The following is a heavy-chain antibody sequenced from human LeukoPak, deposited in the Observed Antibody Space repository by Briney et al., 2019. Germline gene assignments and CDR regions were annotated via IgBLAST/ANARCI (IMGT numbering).Heavy chain of an antibody. V-gene: IGHV1-69*06. J-gene: IGHJ4*02. CDR1: GGTFSSYA. CDR3: ARGYGDYEGGGY. D-gene: IGHD4-17*01. CDR2: IIPIFGTA. Sequence: SVKVSCKASGGTFSSYAISWVRQAPGQGLEWMGRIIPIFGTANYAQKFQGRVTITADKSTSTAYMELSSLRSEYTAVYYCARGYGDYEGGGYWGQGTLVTVSS.